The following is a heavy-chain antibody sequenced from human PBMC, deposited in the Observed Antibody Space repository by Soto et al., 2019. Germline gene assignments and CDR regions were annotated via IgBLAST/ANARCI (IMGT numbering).Heavy chain of an antibody. CDR3: AGGPGVARNY. J-gene: IGHJ4*02. V-gene: IGHV4-30-2*01. CDR1: GGSISSGGYS. D-gene: IGHD5-12*01. CDR2: IYHSGST. Sequence: QLQLQESGSGLVKPSQTLSLTCAVSGGSISSGGYSWSWIRQPPGKGLVWIGYIYHSGSTYYTPALKRRVTPSVARSKTQFSAKLSSVTAADTAVYYCAGGPGVARNYWGQGTLVTVSS.